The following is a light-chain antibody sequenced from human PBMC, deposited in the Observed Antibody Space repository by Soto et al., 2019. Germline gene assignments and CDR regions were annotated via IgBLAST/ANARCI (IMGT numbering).Light chain of an antibody. CDR1: SSDVGGYNY. V-gene: IGLV2-23*02. CDR3: CSYAGSSTFV. J-gene: IGLJ1*01. Sequence: QSALTQPASVSGSRGQSITISCTGTSSDVGGYNYVSWYQQHPGKAPKLMIYDVSNRPSGVSNRFSGSKSGNTASLTISGLQAEDEADYYCCSYAGSSTFVFGTGTKVTVL. CDR2: DVS.